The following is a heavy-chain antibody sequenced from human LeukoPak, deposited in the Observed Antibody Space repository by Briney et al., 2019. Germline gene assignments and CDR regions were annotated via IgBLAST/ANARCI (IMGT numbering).Heavy chain of an antibody. CDR2: IKSKIGGATA. D-gene: IGHD3-10*01. CDR3: ATDRAWFDP. J-gene: IGHJ5*02. Sequence: PGGSVRLSCAASGITFSTAWMSWFRQARGKGLEWVGRIKSKIGGATADYAAPVKDRFTISREDSKNTLYLQMNSLKTEDTAVYYCATDRAWFDPWGQGTLVTVSS. V-gene: IGHV3-15*01. CDR1: GITFSTAW.